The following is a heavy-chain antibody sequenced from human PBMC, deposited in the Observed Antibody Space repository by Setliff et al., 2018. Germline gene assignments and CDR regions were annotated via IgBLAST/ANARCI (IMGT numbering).Heavy chain of an antibody. V-gene: IGHV3-30*04. J-gene: IGHJ4*02. Sequence: PGGSLRLSCAASGFTFSTYAMHWVRQAPGKGLEWVAVISYDGSNKYYADSVKGRFTISRDNSKNTLYLQMNSLRAEDTAVYYCTSEYHSGGWGQGTLVTVSS. CDR1: GFTFSTYA. CDR2: ISYDGSNK. D-gene: IGHD1-26*01. CDR3: TSEYHSGG.